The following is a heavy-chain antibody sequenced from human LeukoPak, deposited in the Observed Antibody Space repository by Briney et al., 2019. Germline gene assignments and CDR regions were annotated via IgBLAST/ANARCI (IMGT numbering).Heavy chain of an antibody. CDR2: INHSGST. CDR1: GGSFSGYY. V-gene: IGHV4-34*01. J-gene: IGHJ6*04. D-gene: IGHD4-17*01. CDR3: ARDGTTVSPAV. Sequence: NTSETLSLTCAVYGGSFSGYYWSWIRQPPGKGLEWIGEINHSGSTNYNPSLKSRVTISVDTSKNQFSLKLRSATAADTAVYYCARDGTTVSPAVWGKGTTVTVSS.